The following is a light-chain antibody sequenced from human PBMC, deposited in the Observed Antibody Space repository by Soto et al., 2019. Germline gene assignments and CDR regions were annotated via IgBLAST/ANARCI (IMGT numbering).Light chain of an antibody. J-gene: IGLJ1*01. V-gene: IGLV2-11*01. CDR1: SSDVGGYNY. CDR2: DVS. Sequence: QSALTQPRSVSGSPGQSVTISCTGTSSDVGGYNYVSWYQEQPGKAPKLMIYDVSKRPSGVPDRFSGSKSGNTASLTISGLQAGDEADYYCCSHAGSYSYVFGTGTKVTVL. CDR3: CSHAGSYSYV.